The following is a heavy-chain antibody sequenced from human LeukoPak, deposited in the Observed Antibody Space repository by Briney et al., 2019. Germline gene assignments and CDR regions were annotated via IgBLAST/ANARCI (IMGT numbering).Heavy chain of an antibody. Sequence: SETLSLTCTVSGGSISSYYWNWIRQPPGKGLEWIGYIYYSGSTNYNPSLKSRVTISVDTSKNQFSLKLSSVTAADTAVYYCARTLLDYYYMDVWGKGTTVTVSS. J-gene: IGHJ6*03. V-gene: IGHV4-59*01. CDR2: IYYSGST. CDR3: ARTLLDYYYMDV. CDR1: GGSISSYY. D-gene: IGHD2-21*01.